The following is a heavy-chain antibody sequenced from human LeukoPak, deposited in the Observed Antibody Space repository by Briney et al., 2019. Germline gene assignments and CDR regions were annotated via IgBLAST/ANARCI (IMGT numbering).Heavy chain of an antibody. J-gene: IGHJ4*02. Sequence: GGSLRLSCAASGFTFSNYAMHWVRQAPGKGLEWVSLISSGGTYEYYADSVKGRFTISRDNSKNTLYLQLNSLRAEDTAVYYCARDSMYYYDSGSSGPHYFDNWGQGTLVTVSS. V-gene: IGHV3-30*01. CDR2: ISSGGTYE. CDR1: GFTFSNYA. D-gene: IGHD3-10*01. CDR3: ARDSMYYYDSGSSGPHYFDN.